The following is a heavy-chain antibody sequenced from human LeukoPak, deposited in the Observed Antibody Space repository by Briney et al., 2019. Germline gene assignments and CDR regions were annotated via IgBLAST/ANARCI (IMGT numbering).Heavy chain of an antibody. J-gene: IGHJ4*02. CDR3: AKDWGNWGYGYYFDH. CDR2: VSYDGSNK. D-gene: IGHD7-27*01. V-gene: IGHV3-30*18. Sequence: GGSLRLSCAASGFTFSTYGMHWVRQAPGKGLEWVAVVSYDGSNKYYGDSVKGRFTIPRDNSKNTLYLQMNSLRAEDTAVYYCAKDWGNWGYGYYFDHWGQGTLVTVSS. CDR1: GFTFSTYG.